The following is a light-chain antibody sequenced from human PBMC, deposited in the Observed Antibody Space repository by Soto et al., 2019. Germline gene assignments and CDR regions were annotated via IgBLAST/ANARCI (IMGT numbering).Light chain of an antibody. CDR3: QSYDNTLSAWV. J-gene: IGLJ3*02. CDR1: SSDIGSYNH. V-gene: IGLV2-14*01. Sequence: QSALTQPASVSGSPGQSVTISCSGTSSDIGSYNHVAWYQQFPGKSPKLTIYEVSSRPSGVSSRFSGSKSGNTASLTISGLQPQDEADYYCQSYDNTLSAWVFGGGTKLTVL. CDR2: EVS.